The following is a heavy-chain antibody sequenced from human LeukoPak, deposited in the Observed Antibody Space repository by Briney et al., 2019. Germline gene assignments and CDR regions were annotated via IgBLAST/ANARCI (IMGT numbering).Heavy chain of an antibody. CDR1: GFTFSSRDW. D-gene: IGHD5-18*01. CDR2: IKQDGSEK. V-gene: IGHV3-7*01. CDR3: ARGRPLQLYWYFDL. Sequence: PGGSLRLSCVASGFTFSSRDWMTWVRQAPGKGLEWVADIKQDGSEKNYVDSVKGRFTISRDNAKNSVDLQMNSLRVEDTAVYYCARGRPLQLYWYFDLWGRGTLVTVSS. J-gene: IGHJ2*01.